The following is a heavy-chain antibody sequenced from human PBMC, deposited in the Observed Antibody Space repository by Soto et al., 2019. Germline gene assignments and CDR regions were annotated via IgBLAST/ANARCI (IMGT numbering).Heavy chain of an antibody. CDR1: GYIFTHYD. Sequence: QVQLVQSEAEVRKPGASVKVSCRASGYIFTHYDIGWVRQAPGQGLEWMGRINGHKGKADYAQEFRGRVTMAADTSTSRAYVDLRSLTSDDTGVYYCARWDGIFCAGALDWGHGALVTVSS. D-gene: IGHD3-10*02. J-gene: IGHJ4*01. CDR2: INGHKGKA. CDR3: ARWDGIFCAGALD. V-gene: IGHV1-18*01.